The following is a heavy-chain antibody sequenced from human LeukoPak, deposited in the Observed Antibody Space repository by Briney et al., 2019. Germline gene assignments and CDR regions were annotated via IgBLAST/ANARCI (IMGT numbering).Heavy chain of an antibody. CDR1: GFTFSNYA. V-gene: IGHV3-23*01. CDR2: ISGSGGRT. D-gene: IGHD3-16*01. Sequence: GGSLRLSCVVSGFTFSNYAMNWVRQAPGKGLEWVSGISGSGGRTYYADSVKGRFTISRDNSKNTLYLEMNSLRAEDTAVYYCAKGKSDYVWGSSDFDFWGQGTLVTVSS. J-gene: IGHJ4*02. CDR3: AKGKSDYVWGSSDFDF.